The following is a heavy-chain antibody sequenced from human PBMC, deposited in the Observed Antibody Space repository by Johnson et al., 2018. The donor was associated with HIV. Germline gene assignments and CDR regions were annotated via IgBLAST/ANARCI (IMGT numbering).Heavy chain of an antibody. CDR2: IKQDGSEK. V-gene: IGHV3-7*05. D-gene: IGHD2-15*01. CDR3: ARDRGGKGGFDAFDI. Sequence: MLLVESGGGVVQPGGSLRLSCAASEFTFSYYWMTWVRQAPGKGLEWVANIKQDGSEKYYVDSVKGRFTISRDNAKNSLYLQMNSLRVEDTAVYYCARDRGGKGGFDAFDIWGQGTMVTVSS. J-gene: IGHJ3*02. CDR1: EFTFSYYW.